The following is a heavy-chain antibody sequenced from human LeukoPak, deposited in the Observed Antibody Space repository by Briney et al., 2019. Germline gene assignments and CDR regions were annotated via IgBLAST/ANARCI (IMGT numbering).Heavy chain of an antibody. D-gene: IGHD3-9*01. CDR3: ARTGGQGYYDILTGYPH. CDR2: INWNGGSR. Sequence: GGSLRLSCAASGFNFDDYVMSWVRQAPGKGLEWVSGINWNGGSRGYADSVKGRFTISRDNAKNSLYLQMNSLRAEDTAVYYCARTGGQGYYDILTGYPHWGQGTLVTVSS. CDR1: GFNFDDYV. V-gene: IGHV3-20*04. J-gene: IGHJ4*02.